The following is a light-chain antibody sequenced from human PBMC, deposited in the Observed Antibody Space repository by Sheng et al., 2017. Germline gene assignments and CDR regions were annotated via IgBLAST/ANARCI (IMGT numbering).Light chain of an antibody. CDR3: AAWDDILHGEV. V-gene: IGLV1-36*01. Sequence: QPVLTQPPSVSEAPRQRVTISCSGSSSNIGHNAVNWYQQLPGKAPKLLIYYDDLLPSGVSDRFSGSKSGTSASLAISGLQSEDEADYYCAAWDDILHGEVFGGGTKLTVL. CDR1: SSNIGHNA. J-gene: IGLJ2*01. CDR2: YDD.